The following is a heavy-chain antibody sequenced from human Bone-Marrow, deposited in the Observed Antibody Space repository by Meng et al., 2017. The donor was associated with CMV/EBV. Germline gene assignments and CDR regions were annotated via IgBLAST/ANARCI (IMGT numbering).Heavy chain of an antibody. Sequence: GESLKISCAASGFTFSSYAMNWVRQAPGKGLEWISTISRSGSNTYYADSVKGRFTIPRDNAKNSLYLQINSLRADDTDLYYGSKKAVSPPSLDNWFDPWGQGTLVTVSS. CDR2: ISRSGSNT. CDR3: SKKAVSPPSLDNWFDP. J-gene: IGHJ5*02. CDR1: GFTFSSYA. D-gene: IGHD5/OR15-5a*01. V-gene: IGHV3-48*03.